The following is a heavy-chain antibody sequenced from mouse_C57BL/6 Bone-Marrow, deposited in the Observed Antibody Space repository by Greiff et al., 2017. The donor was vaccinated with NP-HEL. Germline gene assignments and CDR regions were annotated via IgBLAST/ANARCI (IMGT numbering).Heavy chain of an antibody. J-gene: IGHJ1*03. CDR2: IDPANGNT. CDR1: GFNIKNTY. Sequence: VQLKESVAELVRPGASVKLSCTASGFNIKNTYMHWVKQRPEQGLEWIGRIDPANGNTKYAPKFQGKATITADTSSNTAYLQLSSLTSEDTAIYYCARHYYGSSYFWYFDVWGTGTTVTVSS. CDR3: ARHYYGSSYFWYFDV. D-gene: IGHD1-1*01. V-gene: IGHV14-3*01.